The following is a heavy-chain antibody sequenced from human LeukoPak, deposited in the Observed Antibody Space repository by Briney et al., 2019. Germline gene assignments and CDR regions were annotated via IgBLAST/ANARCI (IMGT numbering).Heavy chain of an antibody. CDR3: ARRWGSSGQRAFDI. Sequence: GESLKLYCNGSGYSLTRYWLGWVRPMPGKGLEWKGIIYSGYSDTRYSPSFQGQVTISADKSISTAYLQWSSLKASDTAMYYCARRWGSSGQRAFDIWGQGTMVTVSS. V-gene: IGHV5-51*01. CDR1: GYSLTRYW. CDR2: IYSGYSDT. J-gene: IGHJ3*02. D-gene: IGHD3-22*01.